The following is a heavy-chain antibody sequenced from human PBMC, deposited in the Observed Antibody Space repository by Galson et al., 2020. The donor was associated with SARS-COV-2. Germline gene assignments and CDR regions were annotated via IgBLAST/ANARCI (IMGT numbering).Heavy chain of an antibody. CDR1: GFIFSDYS. CDR2: ISFDASNK. CDR3: ARGARIGELLMHYYGLDV. J-gene: IGHJ6*02. D-gene: IGHD3-10*01. Sequence: GGSLRLSCAASGFIFSDYSIHWVRQAPGKGLEWVTVISFDASNKNYADSVKGRFTISRDNFKNTVYLEMNNLKAEDTAMYYCARGARIGELLMHYYGLDVWGQGTTVTVSS. V-gene: IGHV3-30-3*01.